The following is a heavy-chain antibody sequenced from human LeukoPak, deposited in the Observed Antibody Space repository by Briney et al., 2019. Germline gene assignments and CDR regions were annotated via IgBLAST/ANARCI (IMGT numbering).Heavy chain of an antibody. V-gene: IGHV4-61*02. J-gene: IGHJ5*02. CDR1: GGSISSGSYY. Sequence: PSETLSLTCTVSGGSISSGSYYWSWLRQPAGQGLEWIVRIHSSGSTDYNPTLKSPVTISLDTSKNQFTLKLSSVTDTATAVYHCARPPGEYYVGSTYSTPHLFDRWSQETLVTVPS. CDR2: IHSSGST. CDR3: ARPPGEYYVGSTYSTPHLFDR. D-gene: IGHD3-22*01.